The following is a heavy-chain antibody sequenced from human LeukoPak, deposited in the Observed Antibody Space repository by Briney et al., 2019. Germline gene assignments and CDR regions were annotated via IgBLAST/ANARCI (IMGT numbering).Heavy chain of an antibody. J-gene: IGHJ4*02. Sequence: SETLSLTCTVSGGSISSYYWSWIRQPPGKGLEYIGYIHYSGSTNSNPSLKSRVTISVDTSTNQFSLKLTSVTAADTAVYYCATLLVPSNSSPRDCWGQGTLVTVSS. CDR1: GGSISSYY. CDR3: ATLLVPSNSSPRDC. D-gene: IGHD6-6*01. V-gene: IGHV4-59*01. CDR2: IHYSGST.